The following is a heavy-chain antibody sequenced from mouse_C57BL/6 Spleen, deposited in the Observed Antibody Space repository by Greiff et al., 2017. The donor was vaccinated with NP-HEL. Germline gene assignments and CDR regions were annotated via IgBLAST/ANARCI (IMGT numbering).Heavy chain of an antibody. CDR3: ARDAYSWFAY. Sequence: EVKLVESGPGLVKPSQSLSLTCSVTGYSITSGYYWNWIRQFPGNKLEWMGYISYDGSNNYNPSLKNRISITRDTSKNQFFLKLNSVTTEDTATYYCARDAYSWFAYWGQGTLVTVSA. V-gene: IGHV3-6*01. CDR1: GYSITSGYY. J-gene: IGHJ3*01. D-gene: IGHD2-10*01. CDR2: ISYDGSN.